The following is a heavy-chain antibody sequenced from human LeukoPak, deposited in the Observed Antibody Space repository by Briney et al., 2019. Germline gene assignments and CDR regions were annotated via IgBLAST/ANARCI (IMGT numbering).Heavy chain of an antibody. CDR2: MNPNSGNT. CDR3: ARGVGGYDYVWGSYRHAY. D-gene: IGHD3-16*02. CDR1: GYTFTSYD. Sequence: ASVKVSCKASGYTFTSYDINWVRQATGQGLEWMGWMNPNSGNTGYAQKFQGRVTMTRNTSISTAYMELSSLRSEDTAVYYCARGVGGYDYVWGSYRHAYWGQGTLVTVSS. J-gene: IGHJ4*02. V-gene: IGHV1-8*01.